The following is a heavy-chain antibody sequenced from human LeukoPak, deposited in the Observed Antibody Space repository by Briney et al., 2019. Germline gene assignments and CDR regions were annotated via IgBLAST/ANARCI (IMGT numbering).Heavy chain of an antibody. CDR2: IYSGGST. J-gene: IGHJ4*02. D-gene: IGHD3-22*01. Sequence: GGSLRLSCAASGFTVSSNYMSWVRQAPGKGLEWVSIIYSGGSTFYADSVKARSTISRDNSKNTLYLQMNSVRDEDTAVYYCAIGDSSGYPFDYWGQGNLVIVSS. V-gene: IGHV3-53*01. CDR3: AIGDSSGYPFDY. CDR1: GFTVSSNY.